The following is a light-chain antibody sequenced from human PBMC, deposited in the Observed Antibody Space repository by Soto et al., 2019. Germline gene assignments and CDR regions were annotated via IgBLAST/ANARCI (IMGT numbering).Light chain of an antibody. CDR2: GNT. J-gene: IGLJ3*02. Sequence: QAVVTQPPSVSGAPGQRVTISCTGSSSNIGSGYDVHWYQQLPGTAPKLLIYGNTNRPSGVPDRFSGSKSGTSASLAITGLQAEDEADYYCQSYASSLSDWVFGGGTKLTVL. V-gene: IGLV1-40*01. CDR3: QSYASSLSDWV. CDR1: SSNIGSGYD.